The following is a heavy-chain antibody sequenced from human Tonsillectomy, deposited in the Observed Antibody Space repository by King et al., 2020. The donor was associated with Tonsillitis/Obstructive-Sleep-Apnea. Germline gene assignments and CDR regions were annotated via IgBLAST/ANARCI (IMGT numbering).Heavy chain of an antibody. V-gene: IGHV3-9*01. D-gene: IGHD1-1*01. CDR2: VSWNSGSR. J-gene: IGHJ6*03. CDR3: VKDSETNYYHYFMDV. Sequence: EVQLVESGGGLVQPGRSLRLSCAASGFTFDDYAMHWVRQAPGKGLEWVSGVSWNSGSRGYEDSVKGRFTISRDNAKNSLYLQMSSLRTEDTALYYCVKDSETNYYHYFMDVWGKGTPVTVSS. CDR1: GFTFDDYA.